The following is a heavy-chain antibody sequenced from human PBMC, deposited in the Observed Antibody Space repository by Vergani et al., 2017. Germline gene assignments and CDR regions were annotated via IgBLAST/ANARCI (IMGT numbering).Heavy chain of an antibody. CDR3: ARDLRLLYNRFDP. CDR1: GFTFNQYG. CDR2: TWYDGNNK. V-gene: IGHV3-33*01. J-gene: IGHJ5*02. Sequence: QEQLVESGGGVVQPGRSLRLSCAASGFTFNQYGMHWVRQAPGKGLEWVAVTWYDGNNKQYADSVKGRFTISRDNSKSTMYLQMNSLRDEDTGEYYCARDLRLLYNRFDPWGQGTLVTVSS. D-gene: IGHD1-14*01.